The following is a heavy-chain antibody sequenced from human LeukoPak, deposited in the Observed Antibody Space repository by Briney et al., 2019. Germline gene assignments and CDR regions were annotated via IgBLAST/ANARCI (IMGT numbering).Heavy chain of an antibody. Sequence: SETLSLTCTVSGGSISSSSYYWGWIRQPPGKGLEWIGSIYYSGSTYYNPSLKSRVTISVDTSKNQFSLKLSSVTAADTAVYYCARVSPRYGGLLPGYYFDYWGQGTLVTVSS. D-gene: IGHD4-23*01. J-gene: IGHJ4*02. V-gene: IGHV4-39*07. CDR1: GGSISSSSYY. CDR3: ARVSPRYGGLLPGYYFDY. CDR2: IYYSGST.